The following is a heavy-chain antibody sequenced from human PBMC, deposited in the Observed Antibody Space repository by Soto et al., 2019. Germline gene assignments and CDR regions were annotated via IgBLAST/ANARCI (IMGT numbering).Heavy chain of an antibody. D-gene: IGHD5-12*01. CDR3: ASGDTIVATSVLFDY. CDR2: IYYTGNT. CDR1: GDSSVSSSSYY. J-gene: IGHJ4*02. V-gene: IGHV4-39*01. Sequence: SETLSLTCTVSGDSSVSSSSYYWGWIRQPPGKGLEWIGSIYYTGNTFYSPSFRSRLTISVDTSKSQFSLKLSSVTAADTAVYYCASGDTIVATSVLFDYWGQGTLVTVSS.